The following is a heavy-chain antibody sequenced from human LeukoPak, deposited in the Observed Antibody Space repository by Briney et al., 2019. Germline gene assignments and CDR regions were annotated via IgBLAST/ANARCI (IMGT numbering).Heavy chain of an antibody. D-gene: IGHD3-10*01. V-gene: IGHV4-38-2*01. CDR2: ISHSGTT. CDR1: RYSISSGYN. CDR3: ARGYYGSGSYYKGNYFDY. J-gene: IGHJ4*02. Sequence: PSETLSLTCAASRYSISSGYNWGWIRQSPGKGLEWIGSISHSGTTYYNPSLKSRVTISVDTSKNEFSLNLSSVTAADTALYYCARGYYGSGSYYKGNYFDYWGQGTLVTVSS.